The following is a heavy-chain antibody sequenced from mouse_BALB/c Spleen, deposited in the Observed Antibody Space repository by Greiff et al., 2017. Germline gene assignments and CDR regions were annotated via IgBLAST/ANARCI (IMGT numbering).Heavy chain of an antibody. CDR3: ARGDGYF. J-gene: IGHJ3*01. CDR1: GFNIKDTY. Sequence: EVQGVESGAELVKPGASVKLSCTASGFNIKDTYMHWVKQRPEQGLEWIGRIDPANGNTKYDPKFQGKATITADTSSNTAYLQLSSLTSEDTAVYYCARGDGYFWGQGTLVTVSA. D-gene: IGHD2-3*01. V-gene: IGHV14-3*02. CDR2: IDPANGNT.